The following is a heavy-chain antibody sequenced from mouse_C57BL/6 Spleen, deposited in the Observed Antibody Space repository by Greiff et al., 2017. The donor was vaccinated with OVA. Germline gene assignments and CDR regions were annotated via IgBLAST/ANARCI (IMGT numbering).Heavy chain of an antibody. CDR2: IHPNSGST. D-gene: IGHD1-1*01. CDR1: GYTFTSYW. CDR3: AREGDYYGSSFYAMDY. V-gene: IGHV1-64*01. Sequence: QVQLKQPGAELVKPGASVKLSCKASGYTFTSYWMHWVKQRPGQGLEWIGMIHPNSGSTNYNEKFKSKATLTVDKSSSTAYMQLSSLTSEDSAVYYCAREGDYYGSSFYAMDYWGQGTSVTVSS. J-gene: IGHJ4*01.